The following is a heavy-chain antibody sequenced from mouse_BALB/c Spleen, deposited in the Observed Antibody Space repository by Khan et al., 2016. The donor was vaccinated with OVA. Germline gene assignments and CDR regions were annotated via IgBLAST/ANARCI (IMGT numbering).Heavy chain of an antibody. Sequence: QVQLKESGPGLVAPSQSLSITCTVSGFSLPNYGVHWLRQPPGMGLVCLGVIWAGGSTHYNSALMSRLSISKDNSKGQVFLKMNSLQTEDTAMYYCATLYGDKPYWGQGTLGTVSA. J-gene: IGHJ3*01. V-gene: IGHV2-9*02. D-gene: IGHD2-13*01. CDR3: ATLYGDKPY. CDR2: IWAGGST. CDR1: GFSLPNYG.